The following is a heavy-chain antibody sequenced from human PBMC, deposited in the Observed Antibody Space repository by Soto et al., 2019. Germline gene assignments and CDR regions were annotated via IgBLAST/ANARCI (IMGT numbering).Heavy chain of an antibody. CDR1: GFSFSSYA. Sequence: GGSLRLSCAASGFSFSSYAMTWVRQVPGKGLEWVSAITGSGDITYLADSVKGRFTISRDNSKNTLYLQMNSLTAEDTAVYYCAKDNVGQFADYFDYWGQGTLVTVSS. CDR2: ITGSGDIT. CDR3: AKDNVGQFADYFDY. J-gene: IGHJ4*02. D-gene: IGHD3-16*01. V-gene: IGHV3-23*01.